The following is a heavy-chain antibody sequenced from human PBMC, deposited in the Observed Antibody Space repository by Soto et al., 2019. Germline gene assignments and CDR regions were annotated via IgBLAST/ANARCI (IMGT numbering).Heavy chain of an antibody. CDR2: ISAYNGNT. Sequence: GASVKVSCKASGYTFTSYGISWVRQAPGQGLEWMGWISAYNGNTNYAQKLQGRVTMTTDTSTSTAYMELRSLRSDDTAVYYCVRYAWYSSGWYFDYWGQGTLVTAPQ. J-gene: IGHJ4*02. CDR3: VRYAWYSSGWYFDY. D-gene: IGHD6-19*01. V-gene: IGHV1-18*01. CDR1: GYTFTSYG.